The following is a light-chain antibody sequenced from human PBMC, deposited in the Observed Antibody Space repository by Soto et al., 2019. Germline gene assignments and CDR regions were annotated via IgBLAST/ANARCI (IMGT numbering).Light chain of an antibody. CDR1: QDISGY. J-gene: IGKJ4*01. V-gene: IGKV1-9*01. CDR3: QQLNSYPLT. Sequence: DIQLTQSPSFLSASVADRVTITCRASQDISGYLAWYQQKPGKAPKLLIYAASTLQSGVPSRFSGSGSGTEFTLTISSLQPEDFATYYCQQLNSYPLTFGGGTKVDIK. CDR2: AAS.